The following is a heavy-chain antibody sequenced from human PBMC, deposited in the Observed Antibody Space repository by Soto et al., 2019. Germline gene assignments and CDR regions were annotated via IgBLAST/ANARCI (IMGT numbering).Heavy chain of an antibody. J-gene: IGHJ5*02. CDR1: GGSLSRNSYY. CDR3: VSSNWFDP. V-gene: IGHV4-39*01. Sequence: SETLSLTCTVSGGSLSRNSYYWGWIRQSPGKGLEWIGRIYYSGSTYYNPSLKSRVTISVDTSKNQFSLKLSSVTAADTAVYYCVSSNWFDPWGQGTPVTVSS. CDR2: IYYSGST.